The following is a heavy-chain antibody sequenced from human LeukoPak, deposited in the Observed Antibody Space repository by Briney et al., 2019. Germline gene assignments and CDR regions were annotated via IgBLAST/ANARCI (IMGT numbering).Heavy chain of an antibody. Sequence: KTSETLSLTCTVSGDSVSSGSNYWSWIRQPPGKGLEWIGYIYYSGSTNYNPSLKSRVTISVDTSKNQFSLKLSSVTAADTAVYYCARTRVIYFDYWGQGTLVTVSS. CDR2: IYYSGST. V-gene: IGHV4-61*01. J-gene: IGHJ4*02. CDR1: GDSVSSGSNY. D-gene: IGHD3-10*01. CDR3: ARTRVIYFDY.